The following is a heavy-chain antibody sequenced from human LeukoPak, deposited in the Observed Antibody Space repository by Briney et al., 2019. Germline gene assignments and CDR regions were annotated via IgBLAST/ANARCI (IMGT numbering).Heavy chain of an antibody. CDR3: ARAIRGDSRYYYGMDV. CDR2: ISYDGSNK. V-gene: IGHV3-30-3*01. CDR1: GFTFSSYA. Sequence: SGGSLRLSCAASGFTFSSYAMHWVRQAPGKGLEWVAVISYDGSNKYYADSVKGRFTISRDNSKNTLYLQMNSLRAEDTAVYYCARAIRGDSRYYYGMDVWGQGTTVTVSS. J-gene: IGHJ6*02. D-gene: IGHD3-16*01.